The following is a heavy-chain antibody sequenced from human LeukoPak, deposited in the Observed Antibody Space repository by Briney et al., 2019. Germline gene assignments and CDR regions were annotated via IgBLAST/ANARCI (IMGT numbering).Heavy chain of an antibody. D-gene: IGHD7-27*01. CDR3: AREITTNGGRYFDY. Sequence: GGSLRLSCAASGFTFSSYWMHWVRQAPGKGLVWVSRINTDGSSTNYADSVKGRFTMSRDNAKNTLYLQMNSLRAEDTAVYSCAREITTNGGRYFDYWGQGTLVTVSP. CDR1: GFTFSSYW. J-gene: IGHJ4*02. V-gene: IGHV3-74*01. CDR2: INTDGSST.